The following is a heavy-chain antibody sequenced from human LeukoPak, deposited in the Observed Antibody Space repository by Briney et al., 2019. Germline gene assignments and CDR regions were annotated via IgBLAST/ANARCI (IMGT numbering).Heavy chain of an antibody. Sequence: GGSLRLACVVSGFTFSDHYMDWVRQTPGKGLEWVGRTGNKANSYTTEYAASVRGRFTISRDDSKNSLYLQMNSLKTDDTAVYYCARVSLDAYKYPEYWGQGTLVTVSS. CDR3: ARVSLDAYKYPEY. CDR1: GFTFSDHY. CDR2: TGNKANSYTT. J-gene: IGHJ4*02. D-gene: IGHD5-24*01. V-gene: IGHV3-72*01.